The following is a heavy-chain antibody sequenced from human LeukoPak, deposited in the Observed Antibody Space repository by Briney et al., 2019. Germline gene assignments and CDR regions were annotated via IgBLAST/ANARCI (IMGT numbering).Heavy chain of an antibody. V-gene: IGHV3-30*02. CDR1: GFAFNIYG. CDR3: ARVSRPSYYYHYMDV. J-gene: IGHJ6*03. Sequence: GGSLRLSCAASGFAFNIYGMHWVRQAPGKGLEWVAFIRFDERNKYYADSVQGRFTISRDNAKNSLFLQMNSLRAEDTALYYCARVSRPSYYYHYMDVWGKGTTVTVSS. CDR2: IRFDERNK. D-gene: IGHD3-3*02.